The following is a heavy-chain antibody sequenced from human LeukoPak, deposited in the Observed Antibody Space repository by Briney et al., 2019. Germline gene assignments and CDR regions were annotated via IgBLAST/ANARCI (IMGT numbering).Heavy chain of an antibody. V-gene: IGHV1-18*01. CDR1: GYTFTSYG. Sequence: ASVKVSCKASGYTFTSYGISWVRQAPGQGLEWMGWISAYNGNTNYAQKLQGRVTMTTDTSTSTAYMELRSLRPDDTAVYYCAREGHSGSYWGRVYYFDYWGQGTLVTVSS. J-gene: IGHJ4*02. CDR2: ISAYNGNT. CDR3: AREGHSGSYWGRVYYFDY. D-gene: IGHD1-26*01.